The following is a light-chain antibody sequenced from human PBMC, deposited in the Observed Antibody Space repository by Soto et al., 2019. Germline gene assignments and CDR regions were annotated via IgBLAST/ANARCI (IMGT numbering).Light chain of an antibody. CDR3: QQYDALPIS. CDR2: AAS. V-gene: IGKV1-9*01. CDR1: QGIGSY. J-gene: IGKJ4*01. Sequence: IQLTPIPSFLSSSVGDRLTITCRARQGIGSYFAWYQQKPGKAPKLLIYAASTLKSGVPSRFSGSGSGTDFTLTIIRLEPEDFAVYYCQQYDALPISFCGGTKVDIK.